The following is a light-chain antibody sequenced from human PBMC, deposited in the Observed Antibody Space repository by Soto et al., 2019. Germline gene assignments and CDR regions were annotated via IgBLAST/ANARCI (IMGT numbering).Light chain of an antibody. Sequence: QSALTQPASVSGSPGQSITISCTGTSSDVGGYNYVSWYQQHPGKAPKLMIYEVSNRPSGVSKRFSGSKSGNTASLTISGLQAEYEADYYCSSYTSSSTLVFGTGTKLTVL. J-gene: IGLJ1*01. V-gene: IGLV2-14*01. CDR3: SSYTSSSTLV. CDR2: EVS. CDR1: SSDVGGYNY.